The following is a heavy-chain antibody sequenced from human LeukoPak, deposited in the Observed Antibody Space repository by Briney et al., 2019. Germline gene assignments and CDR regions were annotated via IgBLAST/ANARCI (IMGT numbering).Heavy chain of an antibody. CDR2: IWYDGSNK. CDR3: AKDQARGYPHYYFDY. J-gene: IGHJ4*02. D-gene: IGHD3-22*01. CDR1: GFTFSSYG. Sequence: GRSLRLSCAASGFTFSSYGMHWVRQAPGKGLEWVAVIWYDGSNKYCADSVKGRFTISRDNSKNTLYLQMNSLRAEDTAVYYCAKDQARGYPHYYFDYWGQGTLVTVSS. V-gene: IGHV3-33*06.